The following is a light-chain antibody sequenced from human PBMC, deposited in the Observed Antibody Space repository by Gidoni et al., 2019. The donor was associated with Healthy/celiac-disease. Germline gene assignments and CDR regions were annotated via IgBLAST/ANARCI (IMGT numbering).Light chain of an antibody. J-gene: IGKJ1*01. V-gene: IGKV1-5*03. CDR2: NAS. CDR3: QQYNSYSPWT. CDR1: QSISSW. Sequence: DLQRTHSPSTLYASVGDRVTITCRASQSISSWLAWYQQQPGKAPKLLIYNASSLESGVPSRFSGSGSGTEFTLTISSLQPDDFATYYCQQYNSYSPWTFGQGTKVEIK.